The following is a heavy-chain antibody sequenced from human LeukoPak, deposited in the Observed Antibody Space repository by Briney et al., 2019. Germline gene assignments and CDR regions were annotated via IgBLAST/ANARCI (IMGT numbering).Heavy chain of an antibody. Sequence: SETLSLTCAVYGGSFSGYYWSWIRQPPGKGLEWIGEINHSGSTNYNPPLKSRVTISVDTSKNQFSLKLSSVTAADTAVYYCARDRLYCSSTSCYSFDPWGQGTLVTVSS. V-gene: IGHV4-34*01. CDR2: INHSGST. CDR3: ARDRLYCSSTSCYSFDP. D-gene: IGHD2-2*01. CDR1: GGSFSGYY. J-gene: IGHJ5*02.